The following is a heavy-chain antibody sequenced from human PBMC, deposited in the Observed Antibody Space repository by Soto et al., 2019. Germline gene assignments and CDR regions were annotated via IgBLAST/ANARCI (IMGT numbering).Heavy chain of an antibody. CDR3: ARDLAGAARYYGMDV. V-gene: IGHV1-69*01. CDR1: GYTFTSYD. D-gene: IGHD1-26*01. Sequence: SVKVSCKASGYTFTSYDINWVRQATGQGLEWMGGIIPIFGTANYAQKFQGRVTITADESTSTAYMELSSLRSEDTAVYYCARDLAGAARYYGMDVWGQGTTVTVSS. J-gene: IGHJ6*02. CDR2: IIPIFGTA.